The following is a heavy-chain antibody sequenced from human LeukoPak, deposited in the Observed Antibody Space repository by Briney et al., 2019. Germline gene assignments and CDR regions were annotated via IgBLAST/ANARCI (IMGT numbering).Heavy chain of an antibody. D-gene: IGHD3-10*01. CDR2: IYSGGSR. V-gene: IGHV3-53*01. CDR3: ARVKHGSGSLIYYYYYMDV. Sequence: GGSLRLSCAASGFTVSSNYMSWVRQAPGKGLEWVSVIYSGGSRYYADSVKGRFTISRDNSKNTMYLQMNSLRAEDTAVYYCARVKHGSGSLIYYYYYMDVWGKGTTVTISS. CDR1: GFTVSSNY. J-gene: IGHJ6*03.